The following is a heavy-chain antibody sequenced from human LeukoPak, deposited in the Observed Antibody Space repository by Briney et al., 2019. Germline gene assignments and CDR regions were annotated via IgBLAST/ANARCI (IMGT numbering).Heavy chain of an antibody. CDR2: IKSKTDGGTT. CDR3: TTEWAPDDSPSDAFDI. CDR1: GFTFSNAW. Sequence: PGGSLRLSCAASGFTFSNAWMSWVRQAPGKGLEWVGRIKSKTDGGTTDYAAPVKGRFTISRDDSKNTLYLQMNSLKTEDTAVYYCTTEWAPDDSPSDAFDIWGQGTMVTVSS. V-gene: IGHV3-15*01. J-gene: IGHJ3*02. D-gene: IGHD3-22*01.